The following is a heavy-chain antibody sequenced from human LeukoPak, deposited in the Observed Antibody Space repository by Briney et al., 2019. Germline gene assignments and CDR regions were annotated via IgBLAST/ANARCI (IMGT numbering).Heavy chain of an antibody. Sequence: QAGGSLRLSCAASGFDLGHYEVNWVRQAPGKGLEWIAHISVRAATIYYGDSVEGRFTISRDDAKNSLFLQMNSLRVEDTAIYYCAKDFPHHYETCHGMDLWGQGTTVTVS. CDR2: ISVRAATI. CDR3: AKDFPHHYETCHGMDL. CDR1: GFDLGHYE. V-gene: IGHV3-48*03. J-gene: IGHJ6*02. D-gene: IGHD3-22*01.